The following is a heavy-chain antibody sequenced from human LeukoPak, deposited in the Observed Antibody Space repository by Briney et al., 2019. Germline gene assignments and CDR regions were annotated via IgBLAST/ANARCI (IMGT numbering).Heavy chain of an antibody. J-gene: IGHJ4*02. CDR2: INHSGST. D-gene: IGHD6-19*01. Sequence: PSETLSLTCAVYGGSFSGYYWSWIRQPPGKGLEWIGEINHSGSTNYNPSLKSRVTISVDTSKNQFSLKLSSVTAADTAVYYCARNRASAGTGVSDYWGQGTLVTVYS. CDR3: ARNRASAGTGVSDY. CDR1: GGSFSGYY. V-gene: IGHV4-34*01.